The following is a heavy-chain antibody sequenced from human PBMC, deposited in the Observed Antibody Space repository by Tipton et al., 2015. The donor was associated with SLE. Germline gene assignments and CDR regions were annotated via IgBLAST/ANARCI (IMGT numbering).Heavy chain of an antibody. J-gene: IGHJ4*02. CDR3: AAGLLWFGECYY. Sequence: SLRLSCVASGFIFSSYGMHWVRQAPGKGLEWVAVIWSDGGNKHYADSVKGRFTISRDNSKNTLYLQMNSLRAEDTAVYYCAAGLLWFGECYYWGQGALVTVSS. D-gene: IGHD3-10*01. V-gene: IGHV3-33*08. CDR1: GFIFSSYG. CDR2: IWSDGGNK.